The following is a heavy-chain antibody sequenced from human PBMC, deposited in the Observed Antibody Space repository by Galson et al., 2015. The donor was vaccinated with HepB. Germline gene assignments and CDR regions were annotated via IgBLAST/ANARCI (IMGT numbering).Heavy chain of an antibody. J-gene: IGHJ6*02. D-gene: IGHD2-2*01. V-gene: IGHV7-4-1*02. CDR1: GYTFTSYA. CDR3: ASSVVVPAAPDYYYYGMDV. Sequence: SVKVSCKASGYTFTSYAMNWVRQAPGQGLEWMGWINTNTGNPTYAQGFTGRFVFSLDTSVSTAYLQISSLKAEDTAVYYCASSVVVPAAPDYYYYGMDVWGQGTTVTVSS. CDR2: INTNTGNP.